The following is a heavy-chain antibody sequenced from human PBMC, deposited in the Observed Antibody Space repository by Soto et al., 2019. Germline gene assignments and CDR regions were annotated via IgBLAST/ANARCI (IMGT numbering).Heavy chain of an antibody. CDR1: GFTFSSYG. CDR3: AKDLSYGSGSLALPGDS. D-gene: IGHD3-10*01. V-gene: IGHV3-30*18. Sequence: QVQLVESGGGVVQPGRSLRLSCAASGFTFSSYGMHWVRQAPGKGLEWVAVISYDGSNKYYADSVKGRFTISRDNSMHTLYLQMNSLRAEDTSVYYCAKDLSYGSGSLALPGDSWGQGTLVTVSS. J-gene: IGHJ5*01. CDR2: ISYDGSNK.